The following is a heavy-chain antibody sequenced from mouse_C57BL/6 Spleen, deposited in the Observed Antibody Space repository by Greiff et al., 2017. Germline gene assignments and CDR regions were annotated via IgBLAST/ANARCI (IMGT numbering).Heavy chain of an antibody. CDR2: ISGGGGNT. V-gene: IGHV5-9*01. Sequence: EVMLVESGGGLVKPGGSLKLSCAASGFTFSSYTMYWVRQTPEKRLEWVATISGGGGNTYYPDSVKGRYTISRDNAKNTLYLHKSSLRSEDTDLYYGTKQYYSKRDYAMDYWGQGTSVTVSS. CDR1: GFTFSSYT. D-gene: IGHD2-5*01. CDR3: TKQYYSKRDYAMDY. J-gene: IGHJ4*01.